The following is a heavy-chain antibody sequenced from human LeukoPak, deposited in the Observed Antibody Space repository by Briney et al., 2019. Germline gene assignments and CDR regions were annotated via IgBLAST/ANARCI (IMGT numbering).Heavy chain of an antibody. V-gene: IGHV3-33*01. CDR1: GFTFSSYG. J-gene: IGHJ4*02. CDR2: IWYDGSNK. CDR3: ARDSLPYSRSYCRN. D-gene: IGHD1-26*01. Sequence: GGSLRLSCAASGFTFSSYGMHWVRQAPGKGLEWVAVIWYDGSNKYYADSVKGRFTISRDNSKNTLYMQMKSLRAEDTAVYYCARDSLPYSRSYCRNCGQGTLVTVSS.